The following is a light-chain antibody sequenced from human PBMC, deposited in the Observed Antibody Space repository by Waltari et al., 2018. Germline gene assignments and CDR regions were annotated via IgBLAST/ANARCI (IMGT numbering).Light chain of an antibody. Sequence: IVLTQSPATLSLSPGERATISCRASQSISTYLAWYQQKPGQAPSLLISDASYRATGIPARFSGSWSGTDFTLTISSLEPEDFAVYYCQQRSDLPPITFGQGTKVEI. V-gene: IGKV3-11*01. CDR1: QSISTY. CDR2: DAS. CDR3: QQRSDLPPIT. J-gene: IGKJ1*01.